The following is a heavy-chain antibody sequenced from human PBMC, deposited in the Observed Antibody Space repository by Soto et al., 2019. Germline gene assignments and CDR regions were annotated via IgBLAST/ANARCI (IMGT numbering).Heavy chain of an antibody. V-gene: IGHV1-69*02. D-gene: IGHD3-9*01. CDR1: GGTFSSYT. J-gene: IGHJ4*01. CDR2: IIPILGIA. Sequence: SVKVSCKASGGTFSSYTISWVRQAPGQGLEWMGRIIPILGIANYAQKFQGRVTITADKSTSTAYMELSSLRSEDTAVYYWARAGGRHYDMLTGYYVPARYYFDYWGQ. CDR3: ARAGGRHYDMLTGYYVPARYYFDY.